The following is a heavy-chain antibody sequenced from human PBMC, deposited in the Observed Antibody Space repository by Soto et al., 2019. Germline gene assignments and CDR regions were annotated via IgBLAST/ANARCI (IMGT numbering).Heavy chain of an antibody. Sequence: EVHLVESGGGLVQPGGSLRLSCVASGFSFTNYWMIWARQAPGKGLEWLANINGEGSEIHYVDYVKGRFTISRDNAKRSLFLQINSLRAEDTAVYFCAMDIGASTFDYWGQGTLVTVSS. CDR3: AMDIGASTFDY. CDR2: INGEGSEI. CDR1: GFSFTNYW. J-gene: IGHJ4*02. V-gene: IGHV3-7*04. D-gene: IGHD5-12*01.